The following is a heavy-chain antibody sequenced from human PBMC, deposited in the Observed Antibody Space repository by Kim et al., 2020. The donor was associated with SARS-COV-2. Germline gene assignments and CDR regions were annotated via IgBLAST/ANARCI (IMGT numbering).Heavy chain of an antibody. CDR1: GFTFSSYA. J-gene: IGHJ4*02. V-gene: IGHV3-30*04. CDR3: ARDSAYSSGWYREIGY. Sequence: GGSLRFSCAASGFTFSSYAMHWVRQAPGKGLEWVAVISYDGSNKYYADSVKGRFTISRDNSKNTLYLQMNSLRAEDTAVYYCARDSAYSSGWYREIGYWGQGTLVTVSS. CDR2: ISYDGSNK. D-gene: IGHD6-19*01.